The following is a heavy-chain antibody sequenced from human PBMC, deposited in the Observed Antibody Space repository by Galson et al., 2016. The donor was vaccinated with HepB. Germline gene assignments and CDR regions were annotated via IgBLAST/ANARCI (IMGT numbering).Heavy chain of an antibody. CDR1: GFTFSSYA. CDR3: AKDRGGRHLWGLHGMDV. V-gene: IGHV3-23*01. J-gene: IGHJ6*02. Sequence: SLRLSCAASGFTFSSYAMSWVRQAPGKGLEWVSAISGSGGTTYYADSVKGRFTISRDNSKNTLSLQMNSLRAEDTAVYYCAKDRGGRHLWGLHGMDVWGQGTTVTVSS. D-gene: IGHD3-16*01. CDR2: ISGSGGTT.